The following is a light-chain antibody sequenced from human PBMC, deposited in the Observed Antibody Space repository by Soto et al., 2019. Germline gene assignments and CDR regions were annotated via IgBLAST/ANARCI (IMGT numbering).Light chain of an antibody. Sequence: SYELTQPPSVSAAPGQTARITCGGDDIGSKSVHWYRQKPGQAPVLVVYEDRARPSGIPERFSGSNSGNTATLTISRVEDGDEADYYCQVWDSSNYHYVFGSGTKVTVL. CDR1: DIGSKS. CDR2: EDR. V-gene: IGLV3-21*02. CDR3: QVWDSSNYHYV. J-gene: IGLJ1*01.